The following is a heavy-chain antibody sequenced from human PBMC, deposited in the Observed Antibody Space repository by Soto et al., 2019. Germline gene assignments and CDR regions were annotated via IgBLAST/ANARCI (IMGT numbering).Heavy chain of an antibody. CDR2: IYYKGDT. V-gene: IGHV4-59*01. CDR1: GGSISNYF. D-gene: IGHD3-16*01. CDR3: ARDRYPYAPGRWFDP. Sequence: LSETLSLTCTVSGGSISNYFWSWIRQPPGSGLDWIGYIYYKGDTRYNPSLGSRVTMSVDTSKNQFSLKLTSVTAADTAVYYCARDRYPYAPGRWFDPWGQGTLVTVSS. J-gene: IGHJ5*02.